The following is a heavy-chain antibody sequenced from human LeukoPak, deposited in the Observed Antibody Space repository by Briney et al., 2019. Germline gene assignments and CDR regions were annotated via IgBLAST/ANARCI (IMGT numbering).Heavy chain of an antibody. D-gene: IGHD3/OR15-3a*01. V-gene: IGHV4-39*01. CDR3: ARHWTGYYCYGMDV. CDR2: IYYSGST. J-gene: IGHJ6*02. Sequence: PSETLSLTCTVFGDSIISSSHYWGWIRQPPGKGLEWIGSIYYSGSTHFNPSLQSRVTMSVDASKNQFSLKLSSVTAADTAGYYCARHWTGYYCYGMDVWGQGTTVTVSS. CDR1: GDSIISSSHY.